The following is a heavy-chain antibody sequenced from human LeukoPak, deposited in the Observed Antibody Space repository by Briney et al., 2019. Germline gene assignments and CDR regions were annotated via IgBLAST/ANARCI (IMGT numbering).Heavy chain of an antibody. CDR2: IIPIFGTA. Sequence: SVKVSCKASGGTFSSYAISWVRQAPGQGLEWMGGIIPIFGTANYAQKFQGRVTITADESTSTAYMELSSLRSEDTAVYYCARSEAQWLASNQYYFDYWGQGTLVTVSS. CDR1: GGTFSSYA. D-gene: IGHD6-19*01. V-gene: IGHV1-69*13. J-gene: IGHJ4*02. CDR3: ARSEAQWLASNQYYFDY.